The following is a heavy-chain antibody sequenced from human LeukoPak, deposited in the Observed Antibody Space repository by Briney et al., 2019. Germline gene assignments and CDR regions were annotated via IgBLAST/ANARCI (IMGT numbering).Heavy chain of an antibody. D-gene: IGHD1-26*01. CDR1: GYTFTDYY. CDR3: ARDGSFDS. Sequence: ASVKVCCKTSGYTFTDYYMHWVRQAPGQGLEWMGWINPNSGGTNYAQKFQGRVTMTRDTSISTAYMDLSRLTSDDTAVYYCARDGSFDSWGQGTLVTVSS. V-gene: IGHV1-2*02. J-gene: IGHJ4*02. CDR2: INPNSGGT.